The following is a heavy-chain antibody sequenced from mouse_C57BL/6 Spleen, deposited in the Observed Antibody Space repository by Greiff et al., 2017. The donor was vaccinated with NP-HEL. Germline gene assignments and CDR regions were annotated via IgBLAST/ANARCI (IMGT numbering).Heavy chain of an antibody. J-gene: IGHJ1*03. Sequence: QVQLKQSGPELVKPGASVKISCKASGYAFSSSWMNWVKQRPGKGLEWIGRIYPGDGDTNYNGKFKGKATLTADKSSSTTYMQLNSLTSKDSAVYFCARWGYGSRYEYFDVWGTGTTVTVSS. V-gene: IGHV1-82*01. D-gene: IGHD1-1*01. CDR3: ARWGYGSRYEYFDV. CDR2: IYPGDGDT. CDR1: GYAFSSSW.